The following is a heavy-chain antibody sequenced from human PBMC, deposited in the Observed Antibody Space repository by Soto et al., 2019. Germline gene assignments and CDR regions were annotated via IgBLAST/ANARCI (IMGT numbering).Heavy chain of an antibody. CDR2: VSQDGTVQ. J-gene: IGHJ3*01. V-gene: IGHV3-30*18. Sequence: WGSLRLSCEATGVNIFGYGIHFIRHSPGRWLEWVAVVSQDGTVQRYLDAVKGRFYISRDNPKNTVFLQMYRLSAEDTAVYFCAKEFQRDVHAFDLWGQGTVVTVSS. CDR1: GVNIFGYG. CDR3: AKEFQRDVHAFDL.